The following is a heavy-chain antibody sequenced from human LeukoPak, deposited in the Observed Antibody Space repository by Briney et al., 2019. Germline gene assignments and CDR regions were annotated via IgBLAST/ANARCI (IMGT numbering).Heavy chain of an antibody. J-gene: IGHJ5*02. CDR1: GGSISSGSYY. CDR2: IYTSGST. CDR3: ARAPQDGAAPQYYYDSSGYYPGGWFDP. V-gene: IGHV4-61*02. Sequence: PSETLSLTCTVSGGSISSGSYYWSWIRQPAGEGLEWIGRIYTSGSTNYNPSLKSRVTISVDTSKNQFSLKLSSVTAADTAVYYCARAPQDGAAPQYYYDSSGYYPGGWFDPWGQGTLVTVSS. D-gene: IGHD3-22*01.